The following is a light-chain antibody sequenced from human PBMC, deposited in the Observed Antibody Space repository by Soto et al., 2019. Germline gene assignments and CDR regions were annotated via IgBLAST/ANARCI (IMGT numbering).Light chain of an antibody. CDR2: DAS. J-gene: IGKJ1*01. V-gene: IGKV1-5*01. CDR3: QQYNSYPCT. CDR1: QSISSW. Sequence: DIQMTQSPSTLSASVGDRVTITCRASQSISSWLAWYQQKPGKAPKLLIYDASSLESGVPSRFIGSGSGTEFTLTISSRQPDDFATYYCQQYNSYPCTFGQGTKVEIK.